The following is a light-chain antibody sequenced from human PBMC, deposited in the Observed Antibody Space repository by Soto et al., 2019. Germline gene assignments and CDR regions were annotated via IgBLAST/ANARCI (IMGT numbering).Light chain of an antibody. CDR2: KNN. V-gene: IGLV3-9*01. CDR1: NIETKN. CDR3: QVWDSSTEV. J-gene: IGLJ1*01. Sequence: SYELTQPLSVSVALGQTASITFGGNNIETKNVHWYQQKPGQAPVLVIYKNNNRPSGIPERFSGSNSGNPATLTISGAQAGDEADYYCQVWDSSTEVFGTGTKVTVL.